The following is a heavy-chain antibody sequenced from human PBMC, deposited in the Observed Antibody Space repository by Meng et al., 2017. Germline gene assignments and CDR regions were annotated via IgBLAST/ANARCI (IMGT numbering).Heavy chain of an antibody. J-gene: IGHJ4*01. CDR2: ISYDGSNK. V-gene: IGHV3-30*01. CDR1: GFTFSSYA. CDR3: ARSQITYYDILTGYYSFRGLVY. D-gene: IGHD3-9*01. Sequence: GESLKISCAASGFTFSSYAMHWVRQAPGKGLEWVAVISYDGSNKYYADSVKGRFTISRDNSKNTLYLQMNSLRAEDTAVYYCARSQITYYDILTGYYSFRGLVYWGHGNPV.